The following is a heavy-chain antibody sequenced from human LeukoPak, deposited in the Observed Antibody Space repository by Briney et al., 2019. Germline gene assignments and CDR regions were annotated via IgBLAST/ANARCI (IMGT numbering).Heavy chain of an antibody. J-gene: IGHJ3*02. Sequence: GGSLRLSCAASGFTVSSNYMSWVRQAPGKGLEWDSVIYSGGSTYYADCVKGTFTISRDNSKNTLYLQMNSLRAEDTAVYYCAREGYCSGGSCYSDAFDIWGQGTMVTVSS. CDR3: AREGYCSGGSCYSDAFDI. CDR2: IYSGGST. D-gene: IGHD2-15*01. CDR1: GFTVSSNY. V-gene: IGHV3-66*01.